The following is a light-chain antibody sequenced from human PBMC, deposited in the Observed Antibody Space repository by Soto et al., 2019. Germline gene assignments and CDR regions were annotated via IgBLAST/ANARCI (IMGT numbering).Light chain of an antibody. V-gene: IGKV1-5*01. CDR1: QSISSW. CDR3: QQYNSYSWT. CDR2: DAS. J-gene: IGKJ1*01. Sequence: DIQMTQSPSTLSSSVGERFTITCRASQSISSWLAWYQQKPGKAPKLLIYDASSLESGVPSRFSGSGSGTEFTLTISSLQPDDFATYYCQQYNSYSWTFGQGTKV.